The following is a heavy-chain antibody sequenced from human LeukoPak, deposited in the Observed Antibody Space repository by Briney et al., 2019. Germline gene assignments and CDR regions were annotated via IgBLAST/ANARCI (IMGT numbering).Heavy chain of an antibody. CDR2: IYYSGST. Sequence: SETLSLTCTVPGGSISSHYWSSIRQPTAKGLEKIGYIYYSGSTNYNLPLKSRDNISVDTSKNQLSLKLRSVTAADTAVHCCARVAWQGYCSDGNCAWFDRWGQGTLVTVSS. CDR1: GGSISSHY. J-gene: IGHJ5*02. D-gene: IGHD2-15*01. V-gene: IGHV4-59*11. CDR3: ARVAWQGYCSDGNCAWFDR.